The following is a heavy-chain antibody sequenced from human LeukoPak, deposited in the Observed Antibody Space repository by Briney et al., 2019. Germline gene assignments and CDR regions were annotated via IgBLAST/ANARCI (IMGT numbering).Heavy chain of an antibody. J-gene: IGHJ6*03. CDR1: GGSISSGDYY. Sequence: PSETLSLTCTVSGGSISSGDYYCSWIRQPPGKGLEWIGYIYYSGSTYYNPSLKSRVTISVDTSKNQFSLKLSSVTAADTAVYYCARGYGTFYYYYMDVWGKGTTVTVSS. D-gene: IGHD1-1*01. V-gene: IGHV4-30-4*08. CDR2: IYYSGST. CDR3: ARGYGTFYYYYMDV.